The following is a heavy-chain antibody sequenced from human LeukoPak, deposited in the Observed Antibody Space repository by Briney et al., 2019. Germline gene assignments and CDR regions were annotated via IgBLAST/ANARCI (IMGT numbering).Heavy chain of an antibody. J-gene: IGHJ6*02. V-gene: IGHV1-69*04. CDR2: IIPILGIA. CDR3: ARAGSYCSGGSCYYYYYYGMDV. D-gene: IGHD2-15*01. Sequence: SVTVSCKPSGGTFSSYAISWVRQAPGQGLEWIGRIIPILGIANYAQKFQGRVTITADKSTSTAYMELSSLRSEDTAVYYCARAGSYCSGGSCYYYYYYGMDVWGQGTTVTVSS. CDR1: GGTFSSYA.